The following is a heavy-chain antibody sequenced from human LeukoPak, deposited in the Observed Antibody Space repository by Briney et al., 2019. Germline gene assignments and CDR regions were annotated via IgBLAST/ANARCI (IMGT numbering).Heavy chain of an antibody. CDR2: IRSKAD. CDR1: RFPFSNYW. CDR3: SRSSSRNFGVVIKSYYYYMDV. Sequence: GGSLRLSCAASRFPFSNYWMNWVRQASGKGLEWVGRIRSKADYAASVKGKFTISRDDSKNTAYLQMNSLKTEDTAVYYCSRSSSRNFGVVIKSYYYYMDVWGKGTTVTVSS. J-gene: IGHJ6*03. V-gene: IGHV3-73*01. D-gene: IGHD3-3*01.